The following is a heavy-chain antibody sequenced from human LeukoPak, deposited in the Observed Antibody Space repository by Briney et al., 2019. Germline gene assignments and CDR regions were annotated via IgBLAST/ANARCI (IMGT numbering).Heavy chain of an antibody. CDR1: GYTFTGYY. D-gene: IGHD3-3*01. CDR2: INPNSGGT. Sequence: GASVKVSCKASGYTFTGYYMHWVRQAPGQGIEWMGWINPNSGGTNYAQKFQGRVTMTRDTSISTAYMELSRLRSEDTAVYYCARVYYDFWSGSFFDYWGQGTLVTVSS. J-gene: IGHJ4*02. CDR3: ARVYYDFWSGSFFDY. V-gene: IGHV1-2*02.